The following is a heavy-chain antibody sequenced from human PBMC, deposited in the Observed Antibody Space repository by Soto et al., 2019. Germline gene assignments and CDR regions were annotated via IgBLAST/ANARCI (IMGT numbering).Heavy chain of an antibody. CDR3: AREGNLGRWLQPLDF. V-gene: IGHV4-59*01. D-gene: IGHD5-12*01. CDR2: IYYSGST. J-gene: IGHJ4*02. CDR1: GGSISSYY. Sequence: SETLSLTCTVSGGSISSYYWSWIRQPPGKGLEWIGYIYYSGSTNYNPSLKSRVTMSVDTSKNQFSLRLISVTAADTAKYFCAREGNLGRWLQPLDFWGQGTLVTVSS.